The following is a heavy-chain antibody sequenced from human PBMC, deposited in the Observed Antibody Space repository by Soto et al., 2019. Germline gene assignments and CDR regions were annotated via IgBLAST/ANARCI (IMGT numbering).Heavy chain of an antibody. CDR3: ARSLSVDYVHWYFDL. J-gene: IGHJ2*01. CDR2: IFSNDAK. CDR1: GFSLRNTRMG. Sequence: QVTLKESGPVLVKPTETLTLTCTVSGFSLRNTRMGVSWIRQSPGKALEWLAHIFSNDAKSYSPSLKSRLALYSDTSKRQVVLTMTNVAPVDTATYYCARSLSVDYVHWYFDLWGRGTLVTVSS. V-gene: IGHV2-26*01. D-gene: IGHD4-17*01.